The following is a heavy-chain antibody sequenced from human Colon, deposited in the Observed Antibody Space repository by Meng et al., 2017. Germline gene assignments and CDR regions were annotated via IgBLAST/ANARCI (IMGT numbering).Heavy chain of an antibody. V-gene: IGHV3-74*01. CDR2: ISSDGSST. CDR3: TRGYLDIGDY. CDR1: GFTFSRYW. D-gene: IGHD2-15*01. J-gene: IGHJ4*01. Sequence: EGQLVESGGGFVAPGGSLRLSCAASGFTFSRYWMLWVRQTPGEGLVWVSRISSDGSSTSYADSVRGRFTISRDNAKNTLYLQMNSLRAEDTAVYYCTRGYLDIGDYWGHGSLVTVSS.